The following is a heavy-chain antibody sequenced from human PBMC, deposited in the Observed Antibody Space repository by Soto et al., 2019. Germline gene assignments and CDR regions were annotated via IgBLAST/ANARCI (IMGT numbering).Heavy chain of an antibody. Sequence: QITLKESGPTLVKPTQTLTLTCTFSGFSLSTSGVGVGWTRQPPGKALEWLALIYWDDDKRYSPSLKSRLTITKDTSKNQVVLTMTNMDPVDTATYYCAHGVENPYSYNWFDPWGQGTLVTVSS. CDR2: IYWDDDK. CDR1: GFSLSTSGVG. D-gene: IGHD5-18*01. V-gene: IGHV2-5*02. CDR3: AHGVENPYSYNWFDP. J-gene: IGHJ5*02.